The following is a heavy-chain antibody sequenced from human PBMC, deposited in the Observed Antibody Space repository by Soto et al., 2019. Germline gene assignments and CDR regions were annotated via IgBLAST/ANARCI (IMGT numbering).Heavy chain of an antibody. CDR1: GLTFSSHA. Sequence: PCGSMRLPCASSGLTFSSHAISWVRQAPGKGLEWVSAISGSGGSTYYADSVKGRFTISRDNSKNTLYLQMNSLRAEDTAVCYCAKLYYYDSSGYYYWGKGTLVPVS. V-gene: IGHV3-23*01. CDR3: AKLYYYDSSGYYY. CDR2: ISGSGGST. D-gene: IGHD3-22*01. J-gene: IGHJ4*02.